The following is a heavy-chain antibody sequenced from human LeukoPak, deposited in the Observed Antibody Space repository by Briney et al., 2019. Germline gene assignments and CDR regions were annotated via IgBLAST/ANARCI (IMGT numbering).Heavy chain of an antibody. Sequence: GESLKISCQSSGYNFTPYWIVWVRQMPGESLEWMGITFAGYSYTIYSPSFQGQVTISVDKSISTDYLQWRSLKASGAAMYYCARHFHPAETTGGYFNLWGRGTLVTVSA. D-gene: IGHD4-17*01. CDR1: GYNFTPYW. J-gene: IGHJ2*01. CDR3: ARHFHPAETTGGYFNL. V-gene: IGHV5-51*01. CDR2: TFAGYSYT.